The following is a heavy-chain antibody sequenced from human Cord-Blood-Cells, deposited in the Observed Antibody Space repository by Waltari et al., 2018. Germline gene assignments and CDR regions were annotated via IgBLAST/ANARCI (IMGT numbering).Heavy chain of an antibody. CDR3: ASVAPYITMVRGVIDY. D-gene: IGHD3-10*01. V-gene: IGHV4-39*01. CDR1: GGSISSSSYY. CDR2: IYYSGST. J-gene: IGHJ4*02. Sequence: QLQLQESDPGLVKPSETLSLTCTVSGGSISSSSYYWGWIRQPPGKGLEWIGSIYYSGSTYYNPSLKSRVTISVDTSKNQFSLKLSSVTAADTAVYYCASVAPYITMVRGVIDYWGQGTLVTVSS.